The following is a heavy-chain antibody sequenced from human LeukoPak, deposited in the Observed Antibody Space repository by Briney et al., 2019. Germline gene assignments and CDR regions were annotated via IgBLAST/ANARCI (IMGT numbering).Heavy chain of an antibody. CDR3: ARSHVRVVVPVATDY. Sequence: PGGSLRLSCAASGFTFSSYAMHWVRQAPGKGLEYVSAISSNGGSTYYANSVKGRFTISRDNSKNTLYLQMGSLRAEDMAVYYCARSHVRVVVPVATDYWGQGTLVTVSS. J-gene: IGHJ4*02. CDR1: GFTFSSYA. CDR2: ISSNGGST. D-gene: IGHD2-2*01. V-gene: IGHV3-64*01.